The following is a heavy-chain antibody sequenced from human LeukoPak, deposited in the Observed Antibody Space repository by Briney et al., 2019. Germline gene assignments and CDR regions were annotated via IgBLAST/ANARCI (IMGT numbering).Heavy chain of an antibody. J-gene: IGHJ4*02. CDR2: IKQDGSEK. V-gene: IGHV3-7*01. Sequence: PGGSLRLSCAASGLTFSNYWMTWVRQAPGKGLEWVANIKQDGSEKHYVDSVKSRFTISRDNAKNSLYLQMNSVRAEDTAVYYCARAYSRGDYWGQGTLVTVSS. CDR3: ARAYSRGDY. D-gene: IGHD2-15*01. CDR1: GLTFSNYW.